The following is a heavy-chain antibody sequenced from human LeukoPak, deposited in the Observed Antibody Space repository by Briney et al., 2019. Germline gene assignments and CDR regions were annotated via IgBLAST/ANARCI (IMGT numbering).Heavy chain of an antibody. CDR2: ITTSSSFK. CDR3: ARDDYTDFVIEY. D-gene: IGHD3-16*01. J-gene: IGHJ4*02. V-gene: IGHV3-21*04. Sequence: GGSLRLSCAASEFTFSSYTMHWVRQAPGKGLEWVSCITTSSSFKYYADSVKGRFSISRDDAKNSLYLQMNTVRAEDTAMYFCARDDYTDFVIEYWGQGTPVSVSS. CDR1: EFTFSSYT.